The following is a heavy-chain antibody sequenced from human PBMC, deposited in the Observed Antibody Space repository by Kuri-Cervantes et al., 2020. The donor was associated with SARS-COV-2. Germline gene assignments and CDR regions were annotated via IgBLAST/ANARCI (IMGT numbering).Heavy chain of an antibody. J-gene: IGHJ6*02. CDR1: GITFSSYG. V-gene: IGHV3-30*03. CDR2: ISYDGSNK. D-gene: IGHD1-26*01. Sequence: GESLKIFCAASGITFSSYGMHWVRQAPGKGLEWLAVISYDGSNKYYAYSVQGRFTISRDNSKNTLYLQMNSLRAEDTAVYYCARSGGWEPHPYYDYYYGMDVGGQGTTVTVSS. CDR3: ARSGGWEPHPYYDYYYGMDV.